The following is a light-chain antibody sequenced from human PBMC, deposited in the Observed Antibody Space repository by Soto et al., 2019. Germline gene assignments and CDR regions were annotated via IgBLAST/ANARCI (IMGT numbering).Light chain of an antibody. J-gene: IGLJ1*01. CDR3: ASYTTSSTYV. V-gene: IGLV2-14*01. Sequence: QTVLTQPASVSGSPAQSIAISRTGTSRDVGGYSYVSWYQQQPGKAPKLVISDVSNRPSGVSDRFSGSKSGNTASLTISGLQTEDEADYYCASYTTSSTYVFGTGTKVTVL. CDR1: SRDVGGYSY. CDR2: DVS.